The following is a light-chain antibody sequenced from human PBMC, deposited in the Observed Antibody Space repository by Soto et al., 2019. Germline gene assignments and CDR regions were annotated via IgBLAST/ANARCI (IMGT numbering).Light chain of an antibody. V-gene: IGKV3-15*01. J-gene: IGKJ1*01. CDR2: GAS. CDR3: QQYFHWPPEA. CDR1: QSVDKY. Sequence: IVMTQSPPTLSVSPGERATLSCRASQSVDKYVAWYQQKPGQGPRLLIYGASTRATGIPARFSGSGSGTEFTLTISSLVSEDFAVYYCQQYFHWPPEAFGQGTKLEVK.